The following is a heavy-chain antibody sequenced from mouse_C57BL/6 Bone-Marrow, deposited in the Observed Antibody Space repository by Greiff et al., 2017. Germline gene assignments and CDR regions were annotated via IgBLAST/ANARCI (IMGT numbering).Heavy chain of an antibody. CDR1: GYTFTSYG. D-gene: IGHD1-1*01. CDR2: IYPRSGNT. Sequence: VHVVESGAELARPGASVKLSCKASGYTFTSYGISWVKQRTGQGLEWIGEIYPRSGNTYYNEKFKGKATLTADKSSSTAYMELRSLTSEDSAVYFCARYRPTVAGYYFDYWGQGTTLTVSS. J-gene: IGHJ2*01. CDR3: ARYRPTVAGYYFDY. V-gene: IGHV1-81*01.